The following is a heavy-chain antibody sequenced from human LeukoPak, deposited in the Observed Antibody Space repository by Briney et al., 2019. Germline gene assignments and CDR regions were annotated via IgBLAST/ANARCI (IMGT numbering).Heavy chain of an antibody. V-gene: IGHV3-30*18. CDR3: AKDPYSSGWSLYYYGMDV. D-gene: IGHD6-19*01. Sequence: GRSLRLSCAASGFTFSSYGMHWVRQAPGKGLEWVAVISYDGSNKYYADSVKGRFTISRDNSKNTLYLQMNSLRAEDTAVYYCAKDPYSSGWSLYYYGMDVWGQGTTVTVSS. CDR1: GFTFSSYG. CDR2: ISYDGSNK. J-gene: IGHJ6*02.